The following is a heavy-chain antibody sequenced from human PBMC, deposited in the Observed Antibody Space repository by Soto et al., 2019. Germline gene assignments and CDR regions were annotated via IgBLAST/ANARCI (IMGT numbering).Heavy chain of an antibody. CDR1: GGSISSSSYY. CDR3: ARHRRITIFGVVGPFDY. Sequence: PSETLSLTCTVSGGSISSSSYYWGWIRQPPGKGLEWIGSIYYSGSTYYNPSLKSRVTISVDTSKNQFSLKLSSVTAADTAVYYCARHRRITIFGVVGPFDYWGQGTLVTVSS. V-gene: IGHV4-39*01. CDR2: IYYSGST. J-gene: IGHJ4*02. D-gene: IGHD3-3*01.